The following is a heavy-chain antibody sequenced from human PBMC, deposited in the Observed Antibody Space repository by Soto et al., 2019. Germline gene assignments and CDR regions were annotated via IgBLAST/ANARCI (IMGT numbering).Heavy chain of an antibody. V-gene: IGHV3-30*03. D-gene: IGHD1-26*01. CDR2: ISYDGNKK. CDR3: APLGVGAQDNY. J-gene: IGHJ4*02. CDR1: GFTFSTYG. Sequence: QVQLVESGGGVVQPGRSLRLSCAASGFTFSTYGMHWVRQAPGKGLEWVAAISYDGNKKYYADSVKGRFTISRDNSENTLYLQMSSLRAEDTAMYYCAPLGVGAQDNYWGQGTLVTVSS.